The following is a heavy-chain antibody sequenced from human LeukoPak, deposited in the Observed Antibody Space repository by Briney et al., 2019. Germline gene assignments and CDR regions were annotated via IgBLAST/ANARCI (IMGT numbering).Heavy chain of an antibody. J-gene: IGHJ5*02. D-gene: IGHD3-16*02. Sequence: SETLSLTCTVSGGSISSYYWSWIRQPPGKGLEWIGYIYYSGSTNYNPSLKSRVTISVDTSKNQFSLKLSSVTAADTAVYYCARVTHTPAKRVILNWFDPWGQGTLVTVSS. V-gene: IGHV4-59*01. CDR3: ARVTHTPAKRVILNWFDP. CDR2: IYYSGST. CDR1: GGSISSYY.